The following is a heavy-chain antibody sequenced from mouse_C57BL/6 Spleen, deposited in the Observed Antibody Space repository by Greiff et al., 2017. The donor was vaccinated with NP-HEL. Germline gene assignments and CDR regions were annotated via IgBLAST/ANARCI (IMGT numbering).Heavy chain of an antibody. Sequence: EVQLKESGPELVKPGASVKISCKASGYSFTGYYMNWVKQSPEKNLEWIGEINPSTGGTTYNQKFKAKATLTVDKSSSTAYMQLKSLTSEDSAVYYCARGDYCGSSPYWYFDVWGTGTTVTVSS. CDR1: GYSFTGYY. CDR3: ARGDYCGSSPYWYFDV. D-gene: IGHD1-1*01. CDR2: INPSTGGT. V-gene: IGHV1-42*01. J-gene: IGHJ1*03.